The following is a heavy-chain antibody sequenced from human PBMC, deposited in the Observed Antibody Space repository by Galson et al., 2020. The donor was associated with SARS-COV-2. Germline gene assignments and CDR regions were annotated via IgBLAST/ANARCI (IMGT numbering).Heavy chain of an antibody. D-gene: IGHD4-4*01. Sequence: GGSLRLSCTASGYTVSDYSMHWGRQAPGKGRGWVADIRNDGSDKYYADSVKGRFTISRDSSKRTLYLQMNSVRPDDTAVYFCAKELSTGGPGTLVTVSS. CDR3: AKELST. CDR2: IRNDGSDK. CDR1: GYTVSDYS. J-gene: IGHJ4*02. V-gene: IGHV3-30*02.